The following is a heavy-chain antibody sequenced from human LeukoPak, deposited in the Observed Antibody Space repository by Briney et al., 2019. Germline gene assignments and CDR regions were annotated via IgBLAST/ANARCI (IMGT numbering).Heavy chain of an antibody. Sequence: SETLSLTCTVSGYSISSGYYWGWIRQPPGKGLEWIGSIYHSGSTYYNPSLKSRVTISVDTSKNQFSLKLSSVTAADTAVYYCASPNSSSHYYHDAKNYYYYYMDVWGKGTTVTVSS. V-gene: IGHV4-38-2*02. CDR1: GYSISSGYY. D-gene: IGHD6-13*01. CDR2: IYHSGST. J-gene: IGHJ6*03. CDR3: ASPNSSSHYYHDAKNYYYYYMDV.